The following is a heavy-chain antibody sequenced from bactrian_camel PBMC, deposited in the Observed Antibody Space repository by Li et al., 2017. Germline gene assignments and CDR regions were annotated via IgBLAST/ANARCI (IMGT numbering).Heavy chain of an antibody. V-gene: IGHV3-2*01. D-gene: IGHD7*01. CDR1: GFTLNSYY. CDR2: IYNDGINT. J-gene: IGHJ4*01. Sequence: QVQLVESGGGLVLPGGSLRLSCAASGFTLNSYYMTWVRQAPGKGLEWVCSIYNDGINTYCADSVEGRFTISRDNAKNTLYLQLNSLKTEDTAMYYCANDNGGAVYWGQGTQVTVS. CDR3: ANDNGGAVY.